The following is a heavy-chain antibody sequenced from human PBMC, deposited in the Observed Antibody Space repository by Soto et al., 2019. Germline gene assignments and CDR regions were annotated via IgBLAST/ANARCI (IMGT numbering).Heavy chain of an antibody. D-gene: IGHD3-10*02. V-gene: IGHV4-39*01. CDR3: ARHVRGAVTMNWFDP. CDR2: VEYGGST. CDR1: GGSIVSSNFY. Sequence: QLQESGPGLVKPSETLSLTCTVSGGSIVSSNFYRGWIRQPPGKGLEWIGSVEYGGSTYDNPSLKSRATLSADTSKNQFSLKLTSVTAADTAIYYCARHVRGAVTMNWFDPWGHGTLVTVSS. J-gene: IGHJ5*02.